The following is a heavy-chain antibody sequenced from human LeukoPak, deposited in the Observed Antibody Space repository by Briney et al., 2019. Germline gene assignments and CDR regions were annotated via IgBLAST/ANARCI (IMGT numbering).Heavy chain of an antibody. J-gene: IGHJ4*02. D-gene: IGHD3-10*01. CDR3: ARRLPDSGSYSPDY. V-gene: IGHV3-30*02. CDR1: GFTFSSFD. Sequence: GGSLRLSCAPSGFTFSSFDMHWVRQPPDKGLEWVAFIKFDGSQKYYADSVRGRFTVSRYNSRNMLYLQLDSLRDDDTAVYFCARRLPDSGSYSPDYWGQGTLVTVSS. CDR2: IKFDGSQK.